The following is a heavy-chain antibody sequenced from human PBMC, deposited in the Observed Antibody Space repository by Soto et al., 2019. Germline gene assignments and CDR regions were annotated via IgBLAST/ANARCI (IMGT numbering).Heavy chain of an antibody. CDR3: ARSVTSGYGSGWYSPLRLYYYYGMDV. Sequence: QVQLVESGGGVVQPGRSLRLSCADSGFTFSSYAMHWVRQAPGKGLEWVAVISYDGSNKYYADSVKGRFTISRDNSKNTLYLQMNSLRAEDTAVYYCARSVTSGYGSGWYSPLRLYYYYGMDVWGQGTTVTVSS. CDR2: ISYDGSNK. CDR1: GFTFSSYA. D-gene: IGHD6-19*01. J-gene: IGHJ6*02. V-gene: IGHV3-30-3*01.